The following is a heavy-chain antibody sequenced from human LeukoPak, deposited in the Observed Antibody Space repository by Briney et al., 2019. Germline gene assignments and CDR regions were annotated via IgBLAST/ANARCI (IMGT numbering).Heavy chain of an antibody. V-gene: IGHV4-59*08. CDR3: ARRMAAVTDTFDI. D-gene: IGHD3-10*01. CDR2: VFHSGTT. CDR1: GDSLTSHF. J-gene: IGHJ3*02. Sequence: SETLSLTCNVSGDSLTSHFWSWIRQTPGKGLEWIGYVFHSGTTNYCPSLKSRVTISLDTSKKQFYLRLASVTAADTAVYYCARRMAAVTDTFDIWGRGTMVSVSS.